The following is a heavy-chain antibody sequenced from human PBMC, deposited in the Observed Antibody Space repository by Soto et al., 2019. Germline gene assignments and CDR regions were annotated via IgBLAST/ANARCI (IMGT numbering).Heavy chain of an antibody. D-gene: IGHD3-10*01. Sequence: PGGSLRLSCAASGFTFSDYYMSWIRQAPGKGLEWVSYISSSGSTIYYADSVKGRFTISRDNAKNSLYLQMNSLRAEDTAVYYCARLQVRGVIITLYYYYYMDVWGKGTTVTVSS. CDR1: GFTFSDYY. J-gene: IGHJ6*03. CDR3: ARLQVRGVIITLYYYYYMDV. CDR2: ISSSGSTI. V-gene: IGHV3-11*01.